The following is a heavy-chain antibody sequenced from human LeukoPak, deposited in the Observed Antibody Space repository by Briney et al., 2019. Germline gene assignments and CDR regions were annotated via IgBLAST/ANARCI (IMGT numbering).Heavy chain of an antibody. Sequence: GGSLRLSCAASGISFSTSWMNWVRQAPGKGLEWVATIKQAGSERYYLDSVKGRFTISRDNAKNSLYLQMNSLRAEDTAMYYCARERTTIVSGTTIGAYWGQGTLVTVSS. CDR1: GISFSTSW. D-gene: IGHD2/OR15-2a*01. V-gene: IGHV3-7*01. J-gene: IGHJ4*02. CDR2: IKQAGSER. CDR3: ARERTTIVSGTTIGAY.